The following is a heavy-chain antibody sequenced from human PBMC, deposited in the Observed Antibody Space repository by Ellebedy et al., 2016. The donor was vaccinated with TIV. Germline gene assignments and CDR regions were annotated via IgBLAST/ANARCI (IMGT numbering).Heavy chain of an antibody. Sequence: AASVKVSCKTSGYTFTNYGVAWVRQAPGRGLEWLGWISAYNFNTRLSQNLQDRVTMTTDTSTTTVYMEVSNLRSNDTAVYYCARGESRFGTSSLNHWGQGTLVTVSS. CDR1: GYTFTNYG. CDR2: ISAYNFNT. D-gene: IGHD6-6*01. V-gene: IGHV1-18*01. J-gene: IGHJ4*02. CDR3: ARGESRFGTSSLNH.